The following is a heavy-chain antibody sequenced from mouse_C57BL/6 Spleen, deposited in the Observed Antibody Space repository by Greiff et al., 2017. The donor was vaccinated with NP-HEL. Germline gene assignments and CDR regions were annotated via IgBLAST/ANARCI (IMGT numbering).Heavy chain of an antibody. V-gene: IGHV1-55*01. CDR3: ARPDTPYAMDY. CDR2: IYPGSGST. CDR1: GYTFTSYW. J-gene: IGHJ4*01. Sequence: VQLQQSGAELVKPGASVKMSCKASGYTFTSYWITWVKQRPGQGLEWIGDIYPGSGSTNYNEKFKSKATLTVDTSSSTAYMQLSSLTSEDSAVYYCARPDTPYAMDYWGQGTSVTVSS. D-gene: IGHD5-1-1*01.